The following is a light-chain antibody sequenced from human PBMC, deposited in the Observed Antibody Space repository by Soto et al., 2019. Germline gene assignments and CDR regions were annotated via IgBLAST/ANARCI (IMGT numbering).Light chain of an antibody. V-gene: IGKV3-20*01. CDR1: QSISSY. Sequence: EIVLTHSPDTLSLSPCERATLSFRASQSISSYLAWYQQKPGQAPRLLIYGASSRATGIPDRFSGSGSGTDFTLAISRLEPGDSAVYFCQQCDTSPWTFGQGTKVDIK. CDR3: QQCDTSPWT. J-gene: IGKJ1*01. CDR2: GAS.